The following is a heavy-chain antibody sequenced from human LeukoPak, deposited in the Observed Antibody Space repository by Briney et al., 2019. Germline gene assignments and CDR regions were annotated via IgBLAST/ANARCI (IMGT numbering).Heavy chain of an antibody. Sequence: GGSLRLSCAASGFTVSSNYMSWVRQAPGKGLEWVSAISGSGGSTYYADSVKGRFTISRDNSKNTLYLQMNSLRAEDTAVYYCAKAILGIAAANDYWGQGTLVTVSS. V-gene: IGHV3-23*01. CDR2: ISGSGGST. J-gene: IGHJ4*02. CDR3: AKAILGIAAANDY. CDR1: GFTVSSNY. D-gene: IGHD6-13*01.